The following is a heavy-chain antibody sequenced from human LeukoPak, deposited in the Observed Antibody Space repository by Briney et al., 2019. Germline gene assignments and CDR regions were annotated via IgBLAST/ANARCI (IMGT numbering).Heavy chain of an antibody. CDR3: ARVFGIDFWSGFTFDI. CDR1: GGSISSYY. J-gene: IGHJ3*02. D-gene: IGHD3-3*01. V-gene: IGHV4-59*01. Sequence: SETLSLTCTVSGGSISSYYWSWIRQPPGKGLEWIGYIYYSGSTNYNPSLKSRVTISVDTSKNQFSLKLSSVTAADTAVYYCARVFGIDFWSGFTFDIWGQGTMVTVSS. CDR2: IYYSGST.